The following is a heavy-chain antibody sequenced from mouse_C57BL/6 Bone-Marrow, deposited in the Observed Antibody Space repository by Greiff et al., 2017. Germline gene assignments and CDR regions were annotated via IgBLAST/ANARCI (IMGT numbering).Heavy chain of an antibody. Sequence: QVQLQQSGAELVRPGASVKLSCTASGFTFTDSYINWVKQRPGQGLEWIARIYPGSGNTYYNEKFKGKATLTAEKSSSTAYMQLSSLTSEDSAVYFCASDYGISYGYFDVWGTGTTVTVSS. CDR3: ASDYGISYGYFDV. CDR1: GFTFTDSY. J-gene: IGHJ1*03. V-gene: IGHV1-76*01. D-gene: IGHD1-1*01. CDR2: IYPGSGNT.